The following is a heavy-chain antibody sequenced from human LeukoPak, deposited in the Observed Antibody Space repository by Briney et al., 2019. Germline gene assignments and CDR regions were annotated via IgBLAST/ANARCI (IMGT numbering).Heavy chain of an antibody. J-gene: IGHJ4*02. D-gene: IGHD3-9*01. Sequence: PGGSLRLSCAISGFTFSDYWMNWFRQAPGKGPEWVAIIKQDGSQTHYVDFVKGRFTISRDNDKSSLFLQMNSLRDEDTAVYYCARGQGWLSDSWGQGIQVPVTS. CDR1: GFTFSDYW. CDR3: ARGQGWLSDS. CDR2: IKQDGSQT. V-gene: IGHV3-7*03.